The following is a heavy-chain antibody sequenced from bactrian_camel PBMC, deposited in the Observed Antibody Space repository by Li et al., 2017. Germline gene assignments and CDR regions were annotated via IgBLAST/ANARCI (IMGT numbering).Heavy chain of an antibody. CDR3: AALWGVTIPPRY. J-gene: IGHJ4*01. CDR2: INRYGDIT. CDR1: GYTDRNYC. D-gene: IGHD3*01. Sequence: HVQLVESGGGSVQAGGSLRLSCAGSGYTDRNYCMAWFRQAPGKGPEWVSAINRYGDITYYADSVKGRFTITRDNAKNTLYLQMNSLETGDTAVYYCAALWGVTIPPRYWGQGTQVTVS. V-gene: IGHV3S1*01.